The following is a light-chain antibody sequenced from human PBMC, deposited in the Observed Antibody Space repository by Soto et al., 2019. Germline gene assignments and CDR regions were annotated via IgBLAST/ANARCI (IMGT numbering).Light chain of an antibody. V-gene: IGKV3-15*01. CDR1: QICSIL. CDR3: QQYNNWPRK. Sequence: EILMTRSPATLSVSPVEIANLSGSSSQICSILLACYQQKPGQAPRLLIHGATTRATGIPARFSGSGSGTEFTLTISSLRSEDFAVYYCQQYNNWPRKFGQGKKV. J-gene: IGKJ1*01. CDR2: GAT.